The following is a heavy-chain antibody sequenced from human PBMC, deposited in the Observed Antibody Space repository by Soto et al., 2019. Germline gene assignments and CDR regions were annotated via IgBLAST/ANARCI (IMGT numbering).Heavy chain of an antibody. J-gene: IGHJ4*02. CDR2: ISAYNGNT. Sequence: ASVKVSCKASGYTFTSYGISGVRQAPGQGLEWMGWISAYNGNTNYAQKLQGRVTMTTDTSTSTAYMELRSLRSDDTAVYYCARDQYYDSSGSSGYWGQGTLVTVSS. CDR3: ARDQYYDSSGSSGY. V-gene: IGHV1-18*01. D-gene: IGHD3-22*01. CDR1: GYTFTSYG.